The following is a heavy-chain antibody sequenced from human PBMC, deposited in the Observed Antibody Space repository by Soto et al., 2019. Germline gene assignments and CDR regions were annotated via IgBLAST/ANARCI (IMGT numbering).Heavy chain of an antibody. CDR2: IWDDGSDK. CDR1: GFTFRSYG. Sequence: LRLSCAASGFTFRSYGMHWVRQAPGKGLEWVAVIWDDGSDKKYADSVKGRFTVSRDNSKNTLFLQMSSLRAEDTAVYYCARDPQINSDTSGYVGSWGPGTLVTVSS. D-gene: IGHD3-22*01. CDR3: ARDPQINSDTSGYVGS. V-gene: IGHV3-33*01. J-gene: IGHJ5*02.